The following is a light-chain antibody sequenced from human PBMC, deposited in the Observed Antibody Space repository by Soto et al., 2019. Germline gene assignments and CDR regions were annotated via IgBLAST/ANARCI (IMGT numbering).Light chain of an antibody. CDR3: QQSYNTLIT. CDR1: QYISDF. CDR2: AAS. J-gene: IGKJ5*01. Sequence: DIQMTQSPSSLFAFLGDRVTIPLRASQYISDFLNWYQQKPGKAPVILIYAASTLQSGVPSRFSGSGSGTDFTLTISSLQAEDFATYYCQQSYNTLITFGHGTRLEIK. V-gene: IGKV1-39*01.